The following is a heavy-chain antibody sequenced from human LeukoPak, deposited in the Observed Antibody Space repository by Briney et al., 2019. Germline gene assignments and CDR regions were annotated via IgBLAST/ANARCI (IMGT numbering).Heavy chain of an antibody. J-gene: IGHJ6*03. D-gene: IGHD6-6*01. CDR2: ITGSGDNT. Sequence: GGSLRLSCAASGFTFKNNAMSWVRQAPGKGPEWLSFITGSGDNTYYADSVKGRFTISRDNSKNTLYLQMNSLRAEDTAVYYCAREVGSSSPPVAYFYYLDVWGKGTTVTVSS. V-gene: IGHV3-23*01. CDR3: AREVGSSSPPVAYFYYLDV. CDR1: GFTFKNNA.